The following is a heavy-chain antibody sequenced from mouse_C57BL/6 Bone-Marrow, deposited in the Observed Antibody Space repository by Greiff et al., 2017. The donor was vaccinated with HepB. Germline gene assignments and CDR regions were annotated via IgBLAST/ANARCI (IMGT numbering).Heavy chain of an antibody. J-gene: IGHJ2*01. CDR2: IYPGSGNT. CDR3: ARESY. CDR1: GYTFTDYY. V-gene: IGHV1-76*01. Sequence: QVQLQQSGAELVRPGDSVKLSCKASGYTFTDYYINWVKQRPGQGLEWIARIYPGSGNTYYNEKFKGKATLTAEKSSSTAYMQRSSLTSEDSAVYCCARESYWGQGTTLTVSS.